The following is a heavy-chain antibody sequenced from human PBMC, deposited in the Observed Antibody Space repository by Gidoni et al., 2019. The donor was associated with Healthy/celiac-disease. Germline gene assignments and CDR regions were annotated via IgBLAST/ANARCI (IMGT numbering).Heavy chain of an antibody. CDR3: ASLNHNFWSGYFFDY. J-gene: IGHJ4*02. D-gene: IGHD3-3*01. Sequence: QVQLQESAPGLVKPSETLSLTCTVSGGSVSSGSYYWSWIRQPPGKGLEWIWYIYYSGSTNYNPSLKSRVTISVDTSKNQFSLKLSSVTAADTAVYYCASLNHNFWSGYFFDYWGQGTLVTVSS. CDR2: IYYSGST. V-gene: IGHV4-61*01. CDR1: GGSVSSGSYY.